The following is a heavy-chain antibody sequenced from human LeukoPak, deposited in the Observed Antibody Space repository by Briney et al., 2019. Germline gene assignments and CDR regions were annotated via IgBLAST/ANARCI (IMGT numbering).Heavy chain of an antibody. CDR1: GFTFSSYW. CDR3: ARDKDWAFDY. CDR2: IRSSGDDI. D-gene: IGHD3/OR15-3a*01. Sequence: GGSLRLSCAASGFTFSSYWMTWVRQAPGKGLEWVSHIRSSGDDIRYADSVKGRFTISRDDAKNSLFLQMYSLRAEDTAVYYCARDKDWAFDYWGQGTLVTVSS. J-gene: IGHJ4*02. V-gene: IGHV3-21*05.